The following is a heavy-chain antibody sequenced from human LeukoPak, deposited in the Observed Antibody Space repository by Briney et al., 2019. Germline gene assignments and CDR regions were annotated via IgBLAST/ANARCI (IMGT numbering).Heavy chain of an antibody. D-gene: IGHD4-17*01. CDR2: IYGNGGDI. CDR1: GFTFRSYS. V-gene: IGHV3-23*01. CDR3: ARDATEYGDSHFDY. J-gene: IGHJ4*02. Sequence: QPGGSLRLSCAASGFTFRSYSMNWVRQAPGKGLEWVSTIYGNGGDIKYVDSEKGRFTISRDNSKNTLFLQMHSLRAEDTAVYYCARDATEYGDSHFDYWGQGTLVTVSS.